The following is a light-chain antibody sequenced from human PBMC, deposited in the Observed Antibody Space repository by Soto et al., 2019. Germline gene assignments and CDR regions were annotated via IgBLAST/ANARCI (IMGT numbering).Light chain of an antibody. CDR1: QSISSY. J-gene: IGKJ5*01. Sequence: DIQMTQSASSLSASVRDRVTITCRASQSISSYLNWYQQKPGKAPKLLIYAASSLQSGVPSRFSGSGSGTDFTLTISSLQPEDFATYYCQQSYSTPITFGQGTRLEI. CDR3: QQSYSTPIT. CDR2: AAS. V-gene: IGKV1-39*01.